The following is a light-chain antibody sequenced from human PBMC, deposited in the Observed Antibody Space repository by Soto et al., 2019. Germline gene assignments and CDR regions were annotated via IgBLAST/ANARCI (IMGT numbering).Light chain of an antibody. V-gene: IGLV2-11*01. CDR3: CSYAGTYTWI. Sequence: QSALTQPRSVSGSPGQSVTISCTGASNNVGGYNYVSWYQHHPGKVPQLIIYAVTKRPSGVPDRFSGSKSGNTASLTISGLQVEDEADYYCCSYAGTYTWIFGGGTKLTVL. CDR2: AVT. J-gene: IGLJ2*01. CDR1: SNNVGGYNY.